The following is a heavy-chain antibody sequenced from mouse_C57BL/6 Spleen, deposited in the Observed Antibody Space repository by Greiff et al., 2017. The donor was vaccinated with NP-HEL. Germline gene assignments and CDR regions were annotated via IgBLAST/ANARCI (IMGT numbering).Heavy chain of an antibody. CDR3: ARGDYVSDAMDY. CDR2: ISYDGSN. J-gene: IGHJ4*01. CDR1: GYSITSGYY. D-gene: IGHD2-4*01. V-gene: IGHV3-6*01. Sequence: VQLKESGPGLVKPSPSLPLTCSFTGYSITSGYYWNWIRQFPGNKLEWMGYISYDGSNNYNPSLKNRISITRDTSKNQFFLKLNSVTTEDTATYYCARGDYVSDAMDYWGQGTSVTVSS.